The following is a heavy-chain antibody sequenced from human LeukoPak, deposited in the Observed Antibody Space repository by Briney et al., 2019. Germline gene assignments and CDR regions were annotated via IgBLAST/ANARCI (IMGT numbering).Heavy chain of an antibody. CDR2: IKSKTDGGTT. J-gene: IGHJ4*02. CDR3: ARGSYSSSWKTFDY. Sequence: GGSLRLSCAASGCTFSNAWMSWVRQAPGKGREWGGRIKSKTDGGTTDYAAPVKGRFTISRDDSKNTLYLQMNSLRADGTAMYYCARGSYSSSWKTFDYWGQGTLVTVSS. D-gene: IGHD6-13*01. CDR1: GCTFSNAW. V-gene: IGHV3-15*01.